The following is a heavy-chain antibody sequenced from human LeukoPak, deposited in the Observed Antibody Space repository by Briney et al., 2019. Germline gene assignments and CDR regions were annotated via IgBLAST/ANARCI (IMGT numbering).Heavy chain of an antibody. CDR2: IGGTHSNI. D-gene: IGHD4-17*01. J-gene: IGHJ4*02. CDR1: GFTFSSYA. Sequence: GGSLRLSCVASGFTFSSYAMNWVRQAPGKGLEWVSYIGGTHSNIYYADSVKGRFTISRDDAKNSLYLQMNSLRDEDTAVYYCARDRDYAFDSWGQGTLVTVSS. CDR3: ARDRDYAFDS. V-gene: IGHV3-48*02.